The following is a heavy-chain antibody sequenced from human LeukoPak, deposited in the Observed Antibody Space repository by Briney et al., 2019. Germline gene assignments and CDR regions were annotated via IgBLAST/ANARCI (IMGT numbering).Heavy chain of an antibody. CDR2: ISSSGSTI. CDR3: ARGLVNGVLRYFDWLFQPGGYFDY. J-gene: IGHJ4*02. CDR1: GFTFSDYY. V-gene: IGHV3-11*01. Sequence: GGSLRLSCAASGFTFSDYYMSWIRQAPGKGLEWVSYISSSGSTIYYADSVKGRFTISRDNAKNSLYLQMNSLRAEDTAVYYCARGLVNGVLRYFDWLFQPGGYFDYWGQGTLVTVSS. D-gene: IGHD3-9*01.